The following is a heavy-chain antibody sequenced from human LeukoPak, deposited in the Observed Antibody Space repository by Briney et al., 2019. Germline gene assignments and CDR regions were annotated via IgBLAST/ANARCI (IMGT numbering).Heavy chain of an antibody. CDR2: ISGSAGTT. J-gene: IGHJ3*02. V-gene: IGHV3-23*01. CDR3: AKEYMDTAVDDAFDI. D-gene: IGHD5-18*01. Sequence: PGRSLRLSCAGSGFTFDDYAMSWVRQAPGKGLEWVSAISGSAGTTYYADSVKGRFTISRDNSKNTLYLQMSSLRAEDTAVYYCAKEYMDTAVDDAFDIWGQGTMVTVSS. CDR1: GFTFDDYA.